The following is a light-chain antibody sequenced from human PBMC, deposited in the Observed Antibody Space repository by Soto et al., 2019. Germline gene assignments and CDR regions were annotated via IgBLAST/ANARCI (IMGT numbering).Light chain of an antibody. CDR1: RSINTW. V-gene: IGKV1-5*01. Sequence: DIQMTQSHSTLSASVGDRVTITCRASRSINTWLAWYQQKPEKAPQVLIYDASSLQSGVPSRFSGSGSGTEFTLTISSLQSDDIATYYCQQYQTYWTFGQGTKVEIK. J-gene: IGKJ1*01. CDR3: QQYQTYWT. CDR2: DAS.